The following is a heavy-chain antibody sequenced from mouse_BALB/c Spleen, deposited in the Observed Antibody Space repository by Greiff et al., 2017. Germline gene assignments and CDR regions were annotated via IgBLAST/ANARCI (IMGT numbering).Heavy chain of an antibody. J-gene: IGHJ3*01. Sequence: QVQLKESGPGLVAPSQSLSITCTVSGFSLTSYGVHWVRQPPGKGLEWLGVIWAGGSTNYNSALMSRLSISKDNSKSQVFLKMNSLQTDDTAMYCCARAIAPYYGYDVWFAYGGQGTLVTVSA. CDR2: IWAGGST. CDR3: ARAIAPYYGYDVWFAY. CDR1: GFSLTSYG. D-gene: IGHD2-2*01. V-gene: IGHV2-9*02.